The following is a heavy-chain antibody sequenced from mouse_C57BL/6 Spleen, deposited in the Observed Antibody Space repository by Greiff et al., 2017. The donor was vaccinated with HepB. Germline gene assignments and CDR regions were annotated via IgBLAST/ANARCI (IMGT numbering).Heavy chain of an antibody. CDR3: TRGGGYSYAMDY. V-gene: IGHV5-9-1*02. CDR2: ISSGGDYI. Sequence: EVQGVESGEGLVKPGGSLKLSCAASGFTFSSYAMSWVRQTPEKRLEWVAYISSGGDYIYYADTVKGRFTISRDNARNTLYLQMSSLKSEDTAMYYCTRGGGYSYAMDYWGQGTSVTVSS. CDR1: GFTFSSYA. D-gene: IGHD2-3*01. J-gene: IGHJ4*01.